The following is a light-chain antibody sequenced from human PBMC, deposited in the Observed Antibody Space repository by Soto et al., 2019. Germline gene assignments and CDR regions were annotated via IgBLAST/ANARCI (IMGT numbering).Light chain of an antibody. CDR2: GAS. CDR3: QQRSDWPPT. V-gene: IGKV3-15*01. Sequence: EIVMTQSPVNLSVSPGERATLSCRASQSVGTTLAWYQQKPGQAPRLLIYGASTRATGIPARFSGSGSGTEFTLTISSLEAEDFAVYYCQQRSDWPPTFGQGTKVDIK. CDR1: QSVGTT. J-gene: IGKJ1*01.